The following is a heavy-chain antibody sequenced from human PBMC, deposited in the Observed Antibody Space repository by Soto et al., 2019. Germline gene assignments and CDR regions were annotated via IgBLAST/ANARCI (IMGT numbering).Heavy chain of an antibody. D-gene: IGHD3-10*01. J-gene: IGHJ4*02. CDR3: ASDPYYYASGY. Sequence: GGSLRLSCAASGFTFSDYYMTWIRQAPGKGLEWVSKISGSGTTIYYADSVKGRFTVSRDNAKNSVYLQMDSLRAEDTAVYYCASDPYYYASGYWGQGTLVTVSS. CDR2: ISGSGTTI. V-gene: IGHV3-11*01. CDR1: GFTFSDYY.